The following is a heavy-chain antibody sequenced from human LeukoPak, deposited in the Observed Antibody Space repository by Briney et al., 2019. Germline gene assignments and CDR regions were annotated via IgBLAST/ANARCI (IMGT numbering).Heavy chain of an antibody. J-gene: IGHJ4*02. V-gene: IGHV3-11*01. CDR2: ISCSGSTI. CDR3: ARDRYYYDSSGYYSFEY. Sequence: GGSLRLSCAASGFTFSDYYMSWIRQAPGKGLEWVSFISCSGSTIYYADSVKGRFTMSRDNAKNSLYLQMNSLRAEDTAVYYCARDRYYYDSSGYYSFEYWGQGTLVTVSS. D-gene: IGHD3-22*01. CDR1: GFTFSDYY.